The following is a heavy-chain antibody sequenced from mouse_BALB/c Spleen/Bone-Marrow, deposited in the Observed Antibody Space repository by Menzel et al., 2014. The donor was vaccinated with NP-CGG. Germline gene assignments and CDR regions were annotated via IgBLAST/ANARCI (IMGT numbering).Heavy chain of an antibody. CDR3: AREVGRGGYFDV. J-gene: IGHJ1*01. Sequence: VKVVESGPELVMPGTSVKISCKASGYTFTNYYIHWLKQRPGQGLEWIGWIFPGDVDTNYNGKFKGKATLTADESSSTAYMQLSSLTSEDSAVYFCAREVGRGGYFDVWGAGTTVTVSS. V-gene: IGHV1S56*01. D-gene: IGHD1-1*02. CDR1: GYTFTNYY. CDR2: IFPGDVDT.